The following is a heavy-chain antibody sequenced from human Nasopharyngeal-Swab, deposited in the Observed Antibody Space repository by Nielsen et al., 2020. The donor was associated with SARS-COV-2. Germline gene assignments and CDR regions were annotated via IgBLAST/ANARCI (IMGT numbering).Heavy chain of an antibody. Sequence: SETLSLTCSVSGGSIRSSDHYWDWIRQTPGKGLEWIAAIYYSGTTTYNPSLKSRVTVSLDTTKNLFSLKLTSVTVADTAVYYCARLSLVDYYDSSGYYWFDPWGQGTLVTVSS. CDR2: IYYSGTT. J-gene: IGHJ5*02. D-gene: IGHD3-22*01. CDR3: ARLSLVDYYDSSGYYWFDP. V-gene: IGHV4-39*01. CDR1: GGSIRSSDHY.